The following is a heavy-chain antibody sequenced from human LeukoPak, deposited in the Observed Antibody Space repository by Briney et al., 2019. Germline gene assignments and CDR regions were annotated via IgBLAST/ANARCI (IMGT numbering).Heavy chain of an antibody. CDR3: AKFIYLAKLRCQDY. J-gene: IGHJ4*02. D-gene: IGHD3-16*01. V-gene: IGHV3-23*01. CDR1: GFTFSTYG. Sequence: SGGSLRLSCAASGFTFSTYGMIWVRQAPGKGLEWVSVISGSGGSTFYADSVKGRFTISRDNSKNTLYLQMNSLRAEDTAVYYCAKFIYLAKLRCQDYWGQGALVTVSS. CDR2: ISGSGGST.